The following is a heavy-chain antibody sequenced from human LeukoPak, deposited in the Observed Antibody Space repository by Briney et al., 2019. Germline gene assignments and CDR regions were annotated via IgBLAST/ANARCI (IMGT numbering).Heavy chain of an antibody. CDR1: GGSFSGYY. D-gene: IGHD3-10*01. J-gene: IGHJ4*02. V-gene: IGHV4-59*01. CDR3: ARHRSTMVRSAFDY. Sequence: SETLSLTCAVYGGSFSGYYWSWIRQSPGKGLEWIGYIYNSGGTKYNPSLKSRLTISVDTSKNQFSLNLSSVTAADTAVYYCARHRSTMVRSAFDYWGQGTLVTVSS. CDR2: IYNSGGT.